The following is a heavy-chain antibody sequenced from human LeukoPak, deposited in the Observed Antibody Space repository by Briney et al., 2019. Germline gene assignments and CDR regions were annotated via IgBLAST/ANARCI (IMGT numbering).Heavy chain of an antibody. D-gene: IGHD6-6*01. CDR3: AKPLAARSPHHYMDV. CDR2: ISWDGGST. CDR1: GFTFDDYA. V-gene: IGHV3-43D*03. Sequence: GGSLRLSCAASGFTFDDYAMHWVRQAPGKGLEWVSLISWDGGSTYYADSVKGRFTISRDNSKNSLYLQMNSLRAEDTALYSCAKPLAARSPHHYMDVWGKGTTVNVSS. J-gene: IGHJ6*03.